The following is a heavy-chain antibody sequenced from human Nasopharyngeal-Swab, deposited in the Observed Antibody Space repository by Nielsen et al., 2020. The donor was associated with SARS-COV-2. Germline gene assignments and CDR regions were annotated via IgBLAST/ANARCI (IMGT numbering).Heavy chain of an antibody. V-gene: IGHV4-30-4*02. J-gene: IGHJ4*02. CDR1: GGSISSGDYY. Sequence: SETLSLTCTVSGGSISSGDYYWSWIRQPPGKGLEWIGYIYYSGSTYYNPSLKSRVTISVDTSKNQFSLKLSSVTAADTAVYYCARDNGWLPYYFDYWGQGTLVTVSS. CDR3: ARDNGWLPYYFDY. D-gene: IGHD5-12*01. CDR2: IYYSGST.